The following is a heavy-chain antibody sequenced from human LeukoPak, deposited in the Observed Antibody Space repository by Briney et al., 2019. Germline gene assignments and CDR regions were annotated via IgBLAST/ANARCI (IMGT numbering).Heavy chain of an antibody. CDR2: IYTSGST. Sequence: SQTLSLTCTVSGGSISSGSYYWSWIRQPAGKGLEWIGRIYTSGSTNYNPSLKSRVTISADTSKNQFSPKLSSVTAADTAVYYCARIPIFGVLSPHDAFDIWGQGTMVTVSS. CDR1: GGSISSGSYY. V-gene: IGHV4-61*02. D-gene: IGHD3-3*01. J-gene: IGHJ3*02. CDR3: ARIPIFGVLSPHDAFDI.